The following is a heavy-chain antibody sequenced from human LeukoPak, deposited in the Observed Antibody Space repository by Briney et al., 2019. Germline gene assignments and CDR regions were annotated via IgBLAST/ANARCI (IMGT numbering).Heavy chain of an antibody. Sequence: SETLSLTCTVSGGSISSGSYYWSWIRQPAGKGLEWIGRIYTSGSTNYNPSLKSRVTISVDTSKNQFSLRLSSVTAADTAVYYCARRPPYNILTGYYFDYWGQGTLVTVSS. J-gene: IGHJ4*02. CDR3: ARRPPYNILTGYYFDY. CDR1: GGSISSGSYY. D-gene: IGHD3-9*01. V-gene: IGHV4-61*02. CDR2: IYTSGST.